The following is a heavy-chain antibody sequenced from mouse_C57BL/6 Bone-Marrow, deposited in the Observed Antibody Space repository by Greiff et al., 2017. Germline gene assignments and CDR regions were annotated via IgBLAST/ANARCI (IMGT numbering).Heavy chain of an antibody. D-gene: IGHD2-3*01. CDR1: GYTFTSYW. CDR3: SRWLLRPYYCDY. Sequence: QVQLQQPGAELVKPGASVKLSCKASGYTFTSYWMHWVKQRPGQGLEWIGMIHPNSGSTNYNEKFKSKATLTVDKSSSTAYMQLSSLTSEDSAVYYCSRWLLRPYYCDYWGQGTTLTVSS. CDR2: IHPNSGST. J-gene: IGHJ2*01. V-gene: IGHV1-64*01.